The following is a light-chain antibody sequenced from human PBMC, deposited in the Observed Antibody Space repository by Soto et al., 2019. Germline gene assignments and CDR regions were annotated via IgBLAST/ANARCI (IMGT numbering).Light chain of an antibody. CDR1: QICSSIY. CDR2: GAS. V-gene: IGKV3D-7*01. CDR3: QQDYNPWT. Sequence: EIVLTQSPGTLSLSPGERVTLSCRASQICSSIYLSWYQQKPGQAPRLLIYGASTRATGIPARFSGSGSGTDFTLTISSLQPEDFAVYYCQQDYNPWTFGQGTKVDI. J-gene: IGKJ1*01.